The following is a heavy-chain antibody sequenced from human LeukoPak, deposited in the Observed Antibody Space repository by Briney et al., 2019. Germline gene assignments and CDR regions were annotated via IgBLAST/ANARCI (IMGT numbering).Heavy chain of an antibody. Sequence: GGSLRLSCAASGFTFSNAWMSWVRQAPGKGLEWVGRIKSKNDGGTTDYAAPVKGRFTISRDDSKNTLYLQMNSLKTEDTAEYYCTTDRGGPAARGDFWGQGTLVTVSS. CDR3: TTDRGGPAARGDF. J-gene: IGHJ4*01. V-gene: IGHV3-15*01. CDR2: IKSKNDGGTT. D-gene: IGHD2-2*01. CDR1: GFTFSNAW.